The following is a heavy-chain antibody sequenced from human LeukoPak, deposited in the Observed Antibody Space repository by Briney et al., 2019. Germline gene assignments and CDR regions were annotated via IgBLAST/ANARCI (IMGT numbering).Heavy chain of an antibody. CDR1: GGSISSYY. D-gene: IGHD6-13*01. J-gene: IGHJ4*02. V-gene: IGHV4-59*01. CDR2: IYYSGST. Sequence: SEALSLTCTVSGGSISSYYWSWIRQPPGKGLEWIGYIYYSGSTNYNPSLKSRVTISVDTSKNQFSLKLSSVTAADTAVYYCARARPQQQLDYWGQGTLVTVSS. CDR3: ARARPQQQLDY.